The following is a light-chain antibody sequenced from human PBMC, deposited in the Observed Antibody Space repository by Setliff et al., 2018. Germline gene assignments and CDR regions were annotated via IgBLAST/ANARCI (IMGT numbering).Light chain of an antibody. CDR2: DVS. V-gene: IGLV2-11*01. CDR3: CSYAGSYTLV. CDR1: SSDVGTYNY. Sequence: QSALTQPASVSGSPGQSITISCTGTSSDVGTYNYVSWYQQHPGKVPKLMIYDVSKRPSGVPDRFSASKSGNTASLTISGLQAEDEADYYCCSYAGSYTLVFGGGTKVTV. J-gene: IGLJ2*01.